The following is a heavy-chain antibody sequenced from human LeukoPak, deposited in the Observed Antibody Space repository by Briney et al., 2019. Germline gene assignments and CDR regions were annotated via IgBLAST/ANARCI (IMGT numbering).Heavy chain of an antibody. Sequence: SETLSLTCSVSGGSISSYYWSWIRQPPGKGLEWIGYIYYSGSTNYNPSLKSRVTISVDTSKNQFSLQLNSVTPEDTAVYFCVRLVGGDIDYWGQGTLVTVSS. CDR1: GGSISSYY. CDR2: IYYSGST. CDR3: VRLVGGDIDY. D-gene: IGHD5-12*01. J-gene: IGHJ4*02. V-gene: IGHV4-59*12.